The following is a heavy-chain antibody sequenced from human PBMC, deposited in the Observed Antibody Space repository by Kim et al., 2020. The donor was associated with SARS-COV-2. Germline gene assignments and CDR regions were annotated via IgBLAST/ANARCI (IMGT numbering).Heavy chain of an antibody. J-gene: IGHJ4*02. D-gene: IGHD6-13*01. CDR1: GGSFSGYY. V-gene: IGHV4-34*01. CDR2: INHSGST. CDR3: ARGGSSSWWSHDY. Sequence: SETLSLTCAVSGGSFSGYYWSWIRQPPGKGLEWIGEINHSGSTNYNPSLTSRVTISVYTSTSKFSLKLSSVTAAGTAVYYCARGGSSSWWSHDYWGQGTLVTVSS.